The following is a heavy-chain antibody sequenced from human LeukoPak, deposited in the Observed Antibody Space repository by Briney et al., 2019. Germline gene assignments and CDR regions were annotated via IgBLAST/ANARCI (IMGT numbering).Heavy chain of an antibody. J-gene: IGHJ4*02. D-gene: IGHD5-12*01. CDR2: FIPIFGTA. CDR1: GGTFSSYA. Sequence: ASVKVSCKASGGTFSSYAISWVRQAPGQGLEWMGGFIPIFGTANYAQKFQGRVTITADESTSTAYMELSSLRSEDTAVYYCARAARHIVATMIFDYWGQGALVTVSS. V-gene: IGHV1-69*13. CDR3: ARAARHIVATMIFDY.